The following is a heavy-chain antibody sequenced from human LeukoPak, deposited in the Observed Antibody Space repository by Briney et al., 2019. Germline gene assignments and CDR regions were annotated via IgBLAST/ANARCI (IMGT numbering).Heavy chain of an antibody. Sequence: ASVKVSCKASGYTFTSYGISWVRQAPGQGLEWMGWISAYNGNTNYAQKLQGRVTMTTDTSTSTAYMELRSLRSGDTAVYYCARDVAVAGPFDYWGQGTLVTVSS. CDR2: ISAYNGNT. CDR1: GYTFTSYG. J-gene: IGHJ4*02. V-gene: IGHV1-18*01. CDR3: ARDVAVAGPFDY. D-gene: IGHD6-19*01.